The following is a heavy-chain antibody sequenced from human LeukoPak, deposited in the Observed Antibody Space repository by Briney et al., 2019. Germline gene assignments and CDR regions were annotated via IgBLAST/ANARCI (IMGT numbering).Heavy chain of an antibody. CDR1: GFTFSSYT. J-gene: IGHJ4*02. Sequence: GGSLRLSCAASGFTFSSYTMNWVRQAPGKGLEWVSYVSASGSATYYGDSVKGRFTIPRDNAKNPVYMQMNSLRDEDTAVYYCARISGLGAREYLDHGGQGTLVTVS. CDR2: VSASGSAT. V-gene: IGHV3-48*02. D-gene: IGHD2/OR15-2a*01. CDR3: ARISGLGAREYLDH.